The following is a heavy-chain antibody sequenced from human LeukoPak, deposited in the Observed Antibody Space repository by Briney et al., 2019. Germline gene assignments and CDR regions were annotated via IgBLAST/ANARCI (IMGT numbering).Heavy chain of an antibody. D-gene: IGHD3-22*01. CDR3: ARDKSEYDSSGRGDY. Sequence: PGGSLRLSCAASGFAFSSYWMHWVRQVPGKGLVWLSRINGDGSYTKYADSVKGRFTISRDSAQNTLFLQMNSLSAEDTAVYFCARDKSEYDSSGRGDYWGQGTLVTVSP. J-gene: IGHJ4*02. V-gene: IGHV3-74*03. CDR1: GFAFSSYW. CDR2: INGDGSYT.